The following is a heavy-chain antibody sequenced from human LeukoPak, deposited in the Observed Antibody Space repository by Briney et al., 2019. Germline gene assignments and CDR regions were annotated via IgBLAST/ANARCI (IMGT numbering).Heavy chain of an antibody. D-gene: IGHD6-13*01. V-gene: IGHV4-34*01. Sequence: SETLSLTCAVYGGSFSGYYWSWIRQPPGKGLVWIGEINHSGSTNYNPSLKSRVTISVDTSKNQFSLKLSSVTAADTAVYYCATRTAAGTAYNWFDPWGQGTLVTVSS. CDR1: GGSFSGYY. CDR3: ATRTAAGTAYNWFDP. CDR2: INHSGST. J-gene: IGHJ5*02.